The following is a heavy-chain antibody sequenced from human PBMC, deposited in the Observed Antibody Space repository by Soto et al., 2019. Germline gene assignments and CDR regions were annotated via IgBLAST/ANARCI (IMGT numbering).Heavy chain of an antibody. D-gene: IGHD5-12*01. J-gene: IGHJ4*02. CDR1: GGSISTFY. CDR3: AREGSYSAYNFAHGIQLWSFDF. V-gene: IGHV4-4*07. CDR2: IFSSGGT. Sequence: KTAETLSLTCTVSGGSISTFYWIWVRQPSGKGLEWIGRIFSSGGTSFNPSLESRVAMSVDTSKNHFSLNLSSVTAADMAVYYCAREGSYSAYNFAHGIQLWSFDFWGQGALVTVSS.